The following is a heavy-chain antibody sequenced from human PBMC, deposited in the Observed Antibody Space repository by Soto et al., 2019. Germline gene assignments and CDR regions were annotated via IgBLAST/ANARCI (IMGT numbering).Heavy chain of an antibody. V-gene: IGHV4-59*03. CDR2: IYHTGST. CDR3: ARGGRGSGLYFLYYFDL. Sequence: SETLSLTCSVSAGSLSNYYWTWIWQSPGKGLEWIGEIYHTGSTKYNPSLKSRVAISVDMSKNQFSLTLNSVTPADTAVYYCARGGRGSGLYFLYYFDLWGQGTLVTVSS. D-gene: IGHD6-19*01. J-gene: IGHJ4*02. CDR1: AGSLSNYY.